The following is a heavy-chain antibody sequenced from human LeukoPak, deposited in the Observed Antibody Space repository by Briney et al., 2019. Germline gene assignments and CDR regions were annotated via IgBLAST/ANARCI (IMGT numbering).Heavy chain of an antibody. J-gene: IGHJ3*02. D-gene: IGHD4-23*01. CDR1: GYMFSDYY. CDR2: ISHSGSTI. CDR3: AKDRDYGGPDDAFDI. Sequence: GGSLRLSCAASGYMFSDYYMSWIRQTPEKGLEWLSYISHSGSTIYYADSVKGRLTVSRDNGKNSLYLQMNSLRAEDTAVYYCAKDRDYGGPDDAFDIWGQGTMVTVSS. V-gene: IGHV3-11*04.